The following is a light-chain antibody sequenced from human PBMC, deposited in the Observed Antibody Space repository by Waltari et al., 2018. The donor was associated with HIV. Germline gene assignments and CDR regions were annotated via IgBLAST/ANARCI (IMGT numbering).Light chain of an antibody. CDR1: QAITNY. J-gene: IGKJ1*01. CDR3: LKYNSAPWT. V-gene: IGKV1-27*01. CDR2: AAH. Sequence: DIQVTQSPCSLSASVGDRVTITCRASQAITNYLAWYQPRPGKVPSLLIYAAHSLQSGVPSRFSGSRSGTEFTLTIFNLQPEDVATYYCLKYNSAPWTFGQGTKVEIK.